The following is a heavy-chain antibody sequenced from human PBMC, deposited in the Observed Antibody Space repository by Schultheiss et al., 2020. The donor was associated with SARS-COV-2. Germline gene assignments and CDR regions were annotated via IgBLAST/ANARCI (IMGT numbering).Heavy chain of an antibody. CDR1: GFTFSSYW. J-gene: IGHJ6*02. CDR3: ARVYTFPNIAAREYYGMDV. Sequence: GGSLRLSCAASGFTFSSYWMHWVRQAPGKGLVWVSRINSDGSSTSFADSVKGRFTISRDNAKNTLYLQMNSLRAEDTAVYYCARVYTFPNIAAREYYGMDVWGQGTTVTVSS. D-gene: IGHD6-13*01. CDR2: INSDGSST. V-gene: IGHV3-74*01.